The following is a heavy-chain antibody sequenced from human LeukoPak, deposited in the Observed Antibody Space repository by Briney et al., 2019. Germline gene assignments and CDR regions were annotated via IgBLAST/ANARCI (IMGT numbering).Heavy chain of an antibody. CDR1: GGSISSSNW. V-gene: IGHV4-4*02. CDR3: ARDLGYYDSSGDAFDI. CDR2: IYHSGST. D-gene: IGHD3-22*01. Sequence: PSETLSLTCAVSGGSISSSNWWSWVRQPPGKGLEWIGEIYHSGSTYYNPSLKSRVTISVDTSKNQFSLKLSSVTAADTAVYYCARDLGYYDSSGDAFDIWGQGTMVTVSS. J-gene: IGHJ3*02.